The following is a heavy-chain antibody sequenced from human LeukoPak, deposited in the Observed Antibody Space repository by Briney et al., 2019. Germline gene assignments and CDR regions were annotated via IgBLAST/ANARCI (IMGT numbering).Heavy chain of an antibody. V-gene: IGHV3-23*01. CDR3: AREVGADYYFDY. J-gene: IGHJ4*02. CDR1: GFTFNSHA. D-gene: IGHD1-26*01. CDR2: ISGSGGST. Sequence: GGSLRLSCAASGFTFNSHAMAWVRQAPGKGLEWVSAISGSGGSTYYADSVKGRFTISRDNAKNSLYLQMNSLRAEDTALYYCAREVGADYYFDYWGQGTLVTVSS.